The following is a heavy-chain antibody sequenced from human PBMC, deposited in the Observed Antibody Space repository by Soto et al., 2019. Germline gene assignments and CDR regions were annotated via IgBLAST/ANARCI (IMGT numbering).Heavy chain of an antibody. CDR3: VRRAELDDYYYYFRDV. Sequence: PSETLSLTCAVYGGSFSPYYWTWIRQPPGKGLEWIGEINHSGSTNYNPSLKSRVTISLDTSKNQFSLRLSSVTAADTAVYFCVRRAELDDYYYYFRDVWGKGTTVTVS. V-gene: IGHV4-34*01. CDR2: INHSGST. D-gene: IGHD6-13*01. J-gene: IGHJ6*03. CDR1: GGSFSPYY.